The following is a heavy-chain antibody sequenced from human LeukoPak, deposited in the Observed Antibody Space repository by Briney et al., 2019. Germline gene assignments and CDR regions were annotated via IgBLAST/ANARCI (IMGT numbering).Heavy chain of an antibody. CDR3: ARGLGYCTSTTCLLPFDY. V-gene: IGHV3-53*01. CDR1: GFTVSTYY. J-gene: IGHJ4*02. CDR2: IYSGGST. Sequence: GGSLRLSCAASGFTVSTYYMTWVRQAPGEGLERVSVIYSGGSTYYADSVKGRFTVSRDNSKNTLYLQMNSLRAEDTAMYYCARGLGYCTSTTCLLPFDYWGQGTLVTVSS. D-gene: IGHD2-2*01.